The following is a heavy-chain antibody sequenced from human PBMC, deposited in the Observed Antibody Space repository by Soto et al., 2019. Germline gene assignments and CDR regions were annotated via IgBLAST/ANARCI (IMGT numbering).Heavy chain of an antibody. CDR2: ISSSGSTI. J-gene: IGHJ5*02. CDR1: GFTFSSYE. V-gene: IGHV3-48*03. CDR3: ARDKGTMVRGVSWFDP. Sequence: GGSLRLSCAASGFTFSSYEMNCVRQAPGKGLEWVSYISSSGSTIYYADSVKGRFTISRDNAKNSLYLQMNSLRAEDTAVYYCARDKGTMVRGVSWFDPWGQGTLVTVSS. D-gene: IGHD3-10*01.